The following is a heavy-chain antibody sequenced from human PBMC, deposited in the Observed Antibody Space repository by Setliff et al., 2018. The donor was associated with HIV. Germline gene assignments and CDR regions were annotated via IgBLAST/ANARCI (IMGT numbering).Heavy chain of an antibody. D-gene: IGHD7-27*01. CDR2: IIPIFGTA. CDR1: GGTFSTYT. Sequence: SVKVSCKASGGTFSTYTISWVRQAPGQGLEWMGGIIPIFGTANSAQKFQGRVTITADESTSTAYMELSSLRSEDTAVYYCATARTGQVFDYWGQGTLVTVSS. J-gene: IGHJ4*02. CDR3: ATARTGQVFDY. V-gene: IGHV1-69*13.